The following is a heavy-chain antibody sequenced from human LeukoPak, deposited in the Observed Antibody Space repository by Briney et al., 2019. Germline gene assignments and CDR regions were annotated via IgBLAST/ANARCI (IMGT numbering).Heavy chain of an antibody. CDR1: GGSISSGGYY. Sequence: SETLSLTCTVSGGSISSGGYYWSWIRQHPGKGLEWIGYIYYSVSTYYNPSLKSRVTISVDTSKNQFSLKLSSVTAADTAVYYCARVRDYERRGEEYFDYWGQGTLVTVSS. CDR2: IYYSVST. V-gene: IGHV4-31*03. CDR3: ARVRDYERRGEEYFDY. J-gene: IGHJ4*02. D-gene: IGHD4-17*01.